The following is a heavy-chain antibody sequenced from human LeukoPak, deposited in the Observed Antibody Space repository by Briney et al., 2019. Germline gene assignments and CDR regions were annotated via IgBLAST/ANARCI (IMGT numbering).Heavy chain of an antibody. J-gene: IGHJ4*02. CDR1: GYNFTSYW. CDR2: IDPSDSYT. CDR3: ARLRDGSIDY. Sequence: GESLKISCKGSGYNFTSYWISWVRQMPGKGLEWMGRIDPSDSYTNYSPSFQGHVTISTDKSVSTALLQWSSLKASDTAMYYCARLRDGSIDYWGQGTLVTVSS. V-gene: IGHV5-10-1*01.